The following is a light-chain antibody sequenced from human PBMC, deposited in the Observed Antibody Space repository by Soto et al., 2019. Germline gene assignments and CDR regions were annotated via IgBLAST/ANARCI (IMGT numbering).Light chain of an antibody. V-gene: IGLV2-23*01. CDR3: CSYAGSPTYVV. Sequence: QFALTQPASVSGSPGQSITISCTGTSSDVGSYNLVSWFQQHPGKAPKLMIYEGSKRPSGVSNRFSGSKSGNTASLTISGLQAEDEADYYCCSYAGSPTYVVFGGGTKLTVL. J-gene: IGLJ2*01. CDR2: EGS. CDR1: SSDVGSYNL.